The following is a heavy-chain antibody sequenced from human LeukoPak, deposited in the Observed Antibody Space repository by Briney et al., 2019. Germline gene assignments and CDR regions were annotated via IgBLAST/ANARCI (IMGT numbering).Heavy chain of an antibody. CDR2: ISGSGGST. Sequence: GGSLRLSCAASGFTLSKYAMSWVRQVPEKGLEWVSGISGSGGSTYYADSVKGRFTIPRDNSKNTLHLQMNSLRAEDTALYYCAEWNSVYWYFDLWGRGTLVAVSS. V-gene: IGHV3-23*01. J-gene: IGHJ2*01. CDR1: GFTLSKYA. CDR3: AEWNSVYWYFDL. D-gene: IGHD1-1*01.